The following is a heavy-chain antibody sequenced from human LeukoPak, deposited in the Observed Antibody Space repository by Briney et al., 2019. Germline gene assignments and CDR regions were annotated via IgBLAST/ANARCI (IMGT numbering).Heavy chain of an antibody. J-gene: IGHJ4*02. Sequence: GSLRLSCAASGFTFSSYAMSWVRQAPGKGLEWVSAISGSGGSTYYADSVKGRFTISRDNSKNTLYLQMNSLRAEDTAVYYCAKSPRDSSGWYYFDYWGQGTLVTVSS. CDR1: GFTFSSYA. V-gene: IGHV3-23*01. CDR2: ISGSGGST. D-gene: IGHD6-19*01. CDR3: AKSPRDSSGWYYFDY.